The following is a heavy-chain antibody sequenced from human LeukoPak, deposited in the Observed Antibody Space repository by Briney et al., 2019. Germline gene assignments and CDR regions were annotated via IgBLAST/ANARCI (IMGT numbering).Heavy chain of an antibody. D-gene: IGHD3-22*01. Sequence: GGSLRLSCAASGFTFSSYAMHWVRQAPGKGLEWVAVISYDGSNKYYADSVKGRFTISRDNSKNTLYLQMNSLRAEDTAVYYCARDHLGGCYDSSGYIFDYWGQGTLVTVSS. CDR2: ISYDGSNK. CDR1: GFTFSSYA. J-gene: IGHJ4*02. V-gene: IGHV3-30*04. CDR3: ARDHLGGCYDSSGYIFDY.